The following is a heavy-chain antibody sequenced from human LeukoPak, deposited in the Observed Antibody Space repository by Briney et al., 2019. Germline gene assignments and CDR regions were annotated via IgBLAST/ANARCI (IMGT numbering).Heavy chain of an antibody. J-gene: IGHJ4*02. D-gene: IGHD5-18*01. CDR2: IYHSGST. CDR1: GGSISSGGYY. CDR3: ARDPAMVAGAFDY. Sequence: SETLSLTCTVSGGSISSGGYYWSWIQQPPGKGLEWIGYIYHSGSTYYNPSLKSRVTISVDRSKNQFSLKLSSVTAADTAVYYCARDPAMVAGAFDYWGQGTLVTVSS. V-gene: IGHV4-30-2*01.